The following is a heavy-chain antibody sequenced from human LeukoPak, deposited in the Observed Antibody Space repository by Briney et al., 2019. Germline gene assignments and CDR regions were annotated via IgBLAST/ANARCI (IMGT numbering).Heavy chain of an antibody. J-gene: IGHJ6*02. Sequence: SVKVSCKASGGTFSSYAISWVRQAPGQGLEWMGGIIPIFGTANYAQKFQGRVTITADESTSTAYMELSSLRSEDTAVYYCARSGFYYYYGMDVWGQGTTVTVSS. D-gene: IGHD3-22*01. CDR1: GGTFSSYA. V-gene: IGHV1-69*13. CDR3: ARSGFYYYYGMDV. CDR2: IIPIFGTA.